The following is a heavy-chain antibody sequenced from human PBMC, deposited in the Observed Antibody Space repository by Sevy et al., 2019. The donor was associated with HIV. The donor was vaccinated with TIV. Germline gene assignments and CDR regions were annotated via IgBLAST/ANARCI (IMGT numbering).Heavy chain of an antibody. CDR3: ARGGTIFGLVRHYFDY. J-gene: IGHJ4*02. V-gene: IGHV3-66*01. D-gene: IGHD3-3*01. CDR2: IYSDGST. CDR1: GFSVNSNY. Sequence: GGSLRLSCAASGFSVNSNYMTWXRQAPGKGLDWVSIIYSDGSTKYADALKGRFTISRDNSKNTMYLQMNSLRVEDTAVYYCARGGTIFGLVRHYFDYWGQGTLVTVSS.